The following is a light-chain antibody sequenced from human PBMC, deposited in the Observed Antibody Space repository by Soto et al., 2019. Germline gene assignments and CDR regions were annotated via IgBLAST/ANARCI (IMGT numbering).Light chain of an antibody. CDR3: QQYNRYSRT. J-gene: IGKJ1*01. Sequence: DIQMTQSPSTLSASIGDRVTITCRVSQSISSWLAWYQQKPGKAPHLLIYNTSTLESGVPSRFSGSGSGTEFTLSVTSLQPDDFATYYCQQYNRYSRTFGQGTKVEV. V-gene: IGKV1-5*01. CDR2: NTS. CDR1: QSISSW.